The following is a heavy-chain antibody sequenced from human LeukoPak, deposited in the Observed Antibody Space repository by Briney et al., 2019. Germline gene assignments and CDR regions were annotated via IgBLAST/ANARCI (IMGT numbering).Heavy chain of an antibody. V-gene: IGHV1-3*01. CDR1: GYTFTSYA. CDR3: ARVGYGSGSIDDY. Sequence: ASVKVSCKASGYTFTSYAMHWVRQAPGQRLEWMGWINAGNGNTKYSQKFQGRVTITRDTSASTAYMELSSLRSEDTAAYYCARVGYGSGSIDDYWGQGTLVTVSS. J-gene: IGHJ4*02. D-gene: IGHD3-10*01. CDR2: INAGNGNT.